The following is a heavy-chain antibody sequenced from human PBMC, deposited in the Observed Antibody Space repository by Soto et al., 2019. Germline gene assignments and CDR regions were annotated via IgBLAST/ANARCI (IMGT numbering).Heavy chain of an antibody. D-gene: IGHD6-25*01. CDR1: GVSISSGNW. V-gene: IGHV4-4*02. J-gene: IGHJ4*02. Sequence: PSETLSLTCAVSGVSISSGNWWTWVRQSPQRGLEYIGEIFHDGTANYYPSFERRVAISVDTSKNQFSLKLTSVTAADTAIYFCARRGYDTRLKYMYFDFWGQGTLVTVSS. CDR2: IFHDGTA. CDR3: ARRGYDTRLKYMYFDF.